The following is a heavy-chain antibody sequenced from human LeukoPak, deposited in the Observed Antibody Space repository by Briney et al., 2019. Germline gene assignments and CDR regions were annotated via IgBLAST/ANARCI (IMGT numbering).Heavy chain of an antibody. Sequence: SSETLSLTCTFSGGSISPYYWSWIRQPPGKGLEWLGYIYYSGSTNYNPSLKSRVTISVDTSKNQFSLKLTSVTAADTAVYYCARGPTNWGSRGYFDYWGQGTLVTVSS. J-gene: IGHJ4*02. CDR1: GGSISPYY. D-gene: IGHD7-27*01. V-gene: IGHV4-59*01. CDR3: ARGPTNWGSRGYFDY. CDR2: IYYSGST.